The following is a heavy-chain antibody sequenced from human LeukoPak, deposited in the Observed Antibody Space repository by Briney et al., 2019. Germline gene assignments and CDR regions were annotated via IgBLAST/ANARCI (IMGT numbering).Heavy chain of an antibody. CDR2: IRSKANNYAT. Sequence: GGSLRLSCAASGFTFSASAVHWVRQASGKRLEWIGRIRSKANNYATAYTDPLKGRFTVSRDDSKDTAYLQMNSLKTEDSAVYFCARDSSSEGPLDYWGQGTLVTVPS. V-gene: IGHV3-73*01. D-gene: IGHD6-6*01. CDR3: ARDSSSEGPLDY. CDR1: GFTFSASA. J-gene: IGHJ4*02.